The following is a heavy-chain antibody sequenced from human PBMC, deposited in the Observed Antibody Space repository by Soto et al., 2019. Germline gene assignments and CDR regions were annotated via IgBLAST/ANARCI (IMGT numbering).Heavy chain of an antibody. CDR1: GDSIRNHY. J-gene: IGHJ6*03. CDR3: ARTLDYGHMDV. D-gene: IGHD3-16*01. CDR2: IYNTART. V-gene: IGHV4-59*11. Sequence: PSETLSLTCTLSGDSIRNHYWSWIRQPPGKGPEWIAYIYNTARTNYNPSLKSRLTISVDTSKNQFSLKLTSVTAADTAVYYCARTLDYGHMDVWGKGTTVTVSS.